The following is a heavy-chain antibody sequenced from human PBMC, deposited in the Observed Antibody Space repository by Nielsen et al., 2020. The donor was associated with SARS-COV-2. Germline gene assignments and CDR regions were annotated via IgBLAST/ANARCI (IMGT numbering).Heavy chain of an antibody. J-gene: IGHJ3*02. CDR2: IYYSGST. D-gene: IGHD4-17*01. CDR1: GGSISSSGYY. V-gene: IGHV4-31*03. CDR3: VSIAVTTHAFDI. Sequence: SETLSLTCTVSGGSISSSGYYWSWIRQHPGKGLEWIGYIYYSGSTYYNPSLKSRVTISVDTSKNQFSLKLSSVTAADTAVYYCVSIAVTTHAFDIWGQGTMVTVSS.